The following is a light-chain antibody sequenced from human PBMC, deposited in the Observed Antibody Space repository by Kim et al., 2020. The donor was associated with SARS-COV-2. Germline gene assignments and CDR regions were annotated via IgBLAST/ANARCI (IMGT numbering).Light chain of an antibody. Sequence: LSPGEMATLSCRASQTGSSGYLAWFQQKPGQAPRLLINGVSNRATVIPDRFSGSGSETDFTLTISRLEPEDFAVYYCQHYDTSGYTFGQGTKLEI. V-gene: IGKV3-20*01. J-gene: IGKJ2*01. CDR1: QTGSSGY. CDR2: GVS. CDR3: QHYDTSGYT.